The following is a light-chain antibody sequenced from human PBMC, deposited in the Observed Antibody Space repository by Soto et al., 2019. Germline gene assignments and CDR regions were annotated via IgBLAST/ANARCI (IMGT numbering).Light chain of an antibody. CDR1: QSVSDN. V-gene: IGKV3-15*01. CDR3: QQYNNWPPYT. CDR2: GAS. Sequence: EIVMTQSPATLSVSPGERATLSCRASQSVSDNLAWYQQKPGQAPRLLIYGASTRATGIPARFSGSGSGTEFTLTISSLQSEDFAVYYCQQYNNWPPYTFGQGTKLEIK. J-gene: IGKJ2*01.